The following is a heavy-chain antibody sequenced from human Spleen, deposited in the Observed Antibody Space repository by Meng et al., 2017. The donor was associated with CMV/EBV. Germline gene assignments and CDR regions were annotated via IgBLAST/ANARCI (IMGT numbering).Heavy chain of an antibody. CDR1: LSFSPYG. D-gene: IGHD3-10*01. Sequence: LSFSPYGMLWAREAPDKGLGGVAVIWYDESNINYADSVKGRFTVSRDNSKHTLYLQMNSLRAEDTAVYYCAKDWRRHYFGSGRSCLDSWGQGTLVTVSS. V-gene: IGHV3-33*06. J-gene: IGHJ4*02. CDR3: AKDWRRHYFGSGRSCLDS. CDR2: IWYDESNI.